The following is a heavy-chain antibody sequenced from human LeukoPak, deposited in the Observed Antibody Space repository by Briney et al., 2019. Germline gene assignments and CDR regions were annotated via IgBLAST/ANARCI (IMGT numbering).Heavy chain of an antibody. CDR3: ASLSSYYYDSSGYYGDYFDY. V-gene: IGHV3-30*04. D-gene: IGHD3-22*01. CDR2: ISYDGSNK. Sequence: GGSLRLSCAASGFTFSSYAMHWVRQAPGKGLEWVAVISYDGSNKYYADSVKGRFTISRDNSKNTLYLQMNSLRAEDTAVYYCASLSSYYYDSSGYYGDYFDYWGQGTLVTVSS. CDR1: GFTFSSYA. J-gene: IGHJ4*02.